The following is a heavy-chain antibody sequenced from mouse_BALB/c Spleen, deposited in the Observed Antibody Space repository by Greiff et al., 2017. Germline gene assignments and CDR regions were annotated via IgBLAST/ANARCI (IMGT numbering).Heavy chain of an antibody. CDR1: GFSLTSYD. V-gene: IGHV2-9-2*01. J-gene: IGHJ4*01. CDR3: VRFYDYDGAMDY. D-gene: IGHD2-4*01. Sequence: VKVVESGPGLVAPSQSLSITCTVSGFSLTSYDISWIRQPPGKGLEWLGVIWTGGGTNYNSAFMSRLSISKDNSKSQVFLKMNSLQTDDTAIYYCVRFYDYDGAMDYWGQGTSVTVSS. CDR2: IWTGGGT.